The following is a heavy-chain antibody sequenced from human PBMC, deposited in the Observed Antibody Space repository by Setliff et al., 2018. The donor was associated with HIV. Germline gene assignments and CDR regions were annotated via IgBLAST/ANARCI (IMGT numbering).Heavy chain of an antibody. CDR2: IYYTGST. CDR1: GGSISSHY. J-gene: IGHJ6*02. Sequence: PSETLSLTCTVSGGSISSHYWTWIRQPPGNGLEWIGDIYYTGSTNYNPSLKSRVTIAVDTSKNQFSLKLSSVTAADTAVYYCAREDYYYYGMDVWGQGTTVTVSS. V-gene: IGHV4-59*11. CDR3: AREDYYYYGMDV.